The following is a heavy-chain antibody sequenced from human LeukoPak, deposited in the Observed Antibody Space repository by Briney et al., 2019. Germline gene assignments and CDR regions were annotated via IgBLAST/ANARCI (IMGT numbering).Heavy chain of an antibody. Sequence: GGSLRLSCAASGFTFSSYAMSWVRQAPGKGLEWVSAISGSGGSTYYADSVKGRFTISRDNSKNTLYLQLNSLRAEDTAVYYCAKKFSSTSSHPDYWGQGTLVTVSS. V-gene: IGHV3-23*01. CDR2: ISGSGGST. CDR3: AKKFSSTSSHPDY. D-gene: IGHD2-2*01. CDR1: GFTFSSYA. J-gene: IGHJ4*02.